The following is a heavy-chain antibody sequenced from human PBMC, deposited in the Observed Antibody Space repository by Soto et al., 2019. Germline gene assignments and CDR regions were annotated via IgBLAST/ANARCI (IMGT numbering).Heavy chain of an antibody. V-gene: IGHV3-23*01. D-gene: IGHD3-3*01. CDR1: GFNFANYA. CDR3: AKVANVGVVVEYFDH. CDR2: ISSTGRRT. J-gene: IGHJ4*02. Sequence: EVQLLESGGGLVQPGGSLRLSCGSSGFNFANYAMGWVRQAPGKGLEWVSGISSTGRRTYYADSVRGRFSISRDNSKNTVDLQINSLRAEDTAVYCCAKVANVGVVVEYFDHWGQGSLVTVSS.